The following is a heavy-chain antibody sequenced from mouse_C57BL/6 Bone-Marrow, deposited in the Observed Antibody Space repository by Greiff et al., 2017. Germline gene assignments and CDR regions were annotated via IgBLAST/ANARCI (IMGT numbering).Heavy chain of an antibody. CDR2: ISSGSSTI. J-gene: IGHJ2*01. V-gene: IGHV5-17*01. CDR1: GFTFSDYG. Sequence: DVMLVESGGGLVKPGGSLKLSCAASGFTFSDYGMHWVRQAPEKGLEWVAYISSGSSTIYYADTVKGRFTISRDNAKNTLFLQMTRVRSEDTAMYYCARDGRGDYWGQGTTLTVSS. CDR3: ARDGRGDY.